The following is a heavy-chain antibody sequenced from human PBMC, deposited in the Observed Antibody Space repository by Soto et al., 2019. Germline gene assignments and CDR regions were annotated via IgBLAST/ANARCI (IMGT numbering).Heavy chain of an antibody. Sequence: PGGSLRLSCAASGFTFSSYGMHWVRQAPGKGLEWVAVISYDGSNKYYADSVKGRFTISRDNSKNTLYLQMNSLRAEDTAVYYCAKRKLYGSGGSCSETPFDYWGKGTLVTVAS. CDR3: AKRKLYGSGGSCSETPFDY. J-gene: IGHJ4*02. CDR2: ISYDGSNK. CDR1: GFTFSSYG. V-gene: IGHV3-30*18. D-gene: IGHD2-15*01.